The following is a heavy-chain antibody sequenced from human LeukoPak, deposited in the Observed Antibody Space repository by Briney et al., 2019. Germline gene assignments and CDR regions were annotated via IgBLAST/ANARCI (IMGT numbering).Heavy chain of an antibody. Sequence: GGSLRLSCAASGFTFTSYWMHWVRQVAGKGPVWLARVDHGGSGTNYADFVRGRFTISRDNAKNTVYLQMTTLRVEDTAVYYCATDLGWGQGTLVTVSS. J-gene: IGHJ4*02. V-gene: IGHV3-74*01. CDR2: VDHGGSGT. D-gene: IGHD7-27*01. CDR1: GFTFTSYW. CDR3: ATDLG.